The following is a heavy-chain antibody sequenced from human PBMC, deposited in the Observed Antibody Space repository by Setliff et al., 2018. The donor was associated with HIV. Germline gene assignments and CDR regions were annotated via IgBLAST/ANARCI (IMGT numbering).Heavy chain of an antibody. CDR1: GFIFSDHY. CDR3: ARAEGWMMPTITYY. Sequence: GGSLRLSCVASGFIFSDHYMDWVRQAPGKGLEWVGRIRNKANGYTREYDASLRGRFTILRDDSENTLYLQMDSLQIEDTAVYYCARAEGWMMPTITYYWGQGTLVTVS. D-gene: IGHD4-4*01. V-gene: IGHV3-72*01. J-gene: IGHJ4*02. CDR2: IRNKANGYTR.